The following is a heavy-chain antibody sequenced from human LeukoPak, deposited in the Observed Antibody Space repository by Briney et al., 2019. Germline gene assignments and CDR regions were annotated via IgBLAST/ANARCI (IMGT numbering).Heavy chain of an antibody. CDR2: VYKTGHT. Sequence: SETLSLTCTVSDNSISSFYWSWIRQPPGKGLEWIGVVYKTGHTNYNPSLKTRVAISLDGSNSQASLRLTSVTAADMAEYYCARFAVAISWSQGTLVTVSS. V-gene: IGHV4-59*08. CDR1: DNSISSFY. CDR3: ARFAVAIS. D-gene: IGHD3-3*01. J-gene: IGHJ5*02.